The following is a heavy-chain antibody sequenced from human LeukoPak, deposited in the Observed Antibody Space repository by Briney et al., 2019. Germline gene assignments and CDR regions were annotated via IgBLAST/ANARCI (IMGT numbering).Heavy chain of an antibody. J-gene: IGHJ4*02. V-gene: IGHV3-21*01. CDR1: GFTFSSYA. CDR2: ISISSSYI. Sequence: PGGSLRLSCAASGFTFSSYAMSWVRQAPGKGLEWVSSISISSSYIYYADSVKGRFTISRDNAKNSLYLQMNSLRAEDTAVYYCAMRRHCGGDCYGFDYWGQGTLVTVSS. D-gene: IGHD2-21*01. CDR3: AMRRHCGGDCYGFDY.